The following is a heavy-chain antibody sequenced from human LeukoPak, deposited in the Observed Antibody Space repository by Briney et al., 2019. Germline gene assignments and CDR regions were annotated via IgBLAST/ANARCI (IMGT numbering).Heavy chain of an antibody. V-gene: IGHV4-39*07. D-gene: IGHD2/OR15-2a*01. Sequence: AETLSLTCTVSGVSISNSAYYWAWIRQPPGKGLEWIGSIYYSGSTYYHPSLKSQITIPVDTPKNPFSLNLSSLTAADTAVYHSAKDFQTARWF. CDR2: IYYSGST. CDR3: AKDFQTARWF. CDR1: GVSISNSAYY. J-gene: IGHJ5*01.